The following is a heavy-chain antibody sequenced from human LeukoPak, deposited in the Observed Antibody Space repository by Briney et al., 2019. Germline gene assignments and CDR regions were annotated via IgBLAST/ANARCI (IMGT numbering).Heavy chain of an antibody. J-gene: IGHJ6*02. CDR2: FDPEDGET. Sequence: GASVKVSCKVSGYTLTELSMHWVRQAPGKGLEWMGGFDPEDGETIYAQKFQGRVTMTEDTSTDTAYMELSSLRSEDTAVYYCATEYGSGASPNLFPYYYGMDVWGQGTTVTVSS. D-gene: IGHD2-15*01. CDR1: GYTLTELS. V-gene: IGHV1-24*01. CDR3: ATEYGSGASPNLFPYYYGMDV.